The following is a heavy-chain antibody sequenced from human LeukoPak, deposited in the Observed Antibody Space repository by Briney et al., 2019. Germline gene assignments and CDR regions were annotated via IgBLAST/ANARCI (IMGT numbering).Heavy chain of an antibody. Sequence: GGSLRLSCAASGFTFSNYAMHWVRQAPGKGLEWVAVISYDGSNKYYADSVKGRFTISRDNSKNTLYLQMNSLRAEDTAVYYCAKSHYYGSGSYSSGYNWFDPWGQGTLVTVSS. CDR2: ISYDGSNK. V-gene: IGHV3-30*18. D-gene: IGHD3-10*01. CDR3: AKSHYYGSGSYSSGYNWFDP. CDR1: GFTFSNYA. J-gene: IGHJ5*02.